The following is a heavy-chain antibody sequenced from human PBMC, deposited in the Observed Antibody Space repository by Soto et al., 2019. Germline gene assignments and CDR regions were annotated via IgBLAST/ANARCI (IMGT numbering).Heavy chain of an antibody. J-gene: IGHJ4*02. CDR2: IYYSGST. Sequence: QVQLQESGPGLVKPSQSLSLTCTVSGGSISSGGYYWSWIRQHPGQGLEWIGYIYYSGSTYYNQSLKSRVTISVDTSKNQFSLKLSSVTAADTAVYYCAGIYSGSPGGTLRYWGQGTLVTVSS. D-gene: IGHD1-26*01. V-gene: IGHV4-31*03. CDR1: GGSISSGGYY. CDR3: AGIYSGSPGGTLRY.